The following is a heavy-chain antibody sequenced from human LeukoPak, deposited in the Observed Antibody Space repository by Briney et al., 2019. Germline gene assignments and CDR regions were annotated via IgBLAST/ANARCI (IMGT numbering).Heavy chain of an antibody. D-gene: IGHD6-19*01. CDR3: ARGRPRIAVAGTVWFDP. Sequence: PSETLSLTCAGYGGYFSGYYWSWIRQPPGKGLEWNGEINHSGSTNYNPSLKSRVTISVDTSKNQFSLKLSSVTAADTAVYYCARGRPRIAVAGTVWFDPWGQGTLVTVSS. V-gene: IGHV4-34*01. J-gene: IGHJ5*02. CDR1: GGYFSGYY. CDR2: INHSGST.